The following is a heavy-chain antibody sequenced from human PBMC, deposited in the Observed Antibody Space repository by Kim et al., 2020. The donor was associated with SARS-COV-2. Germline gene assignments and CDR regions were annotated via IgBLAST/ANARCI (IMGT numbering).Heavy chain of an antibody. CDR2: ITGSGSST. D-gene: IGHD3-10*01. J-gene: IGHJ3*02. CDR1: GFTFTQYA. Sequence: GGSLRLSCAASGFTFTQYAMTWVRQVPGKGLEWVSSITGSGSSTYYADSVRGRFTISRDNSRNTLYLRMNSLRADDTAVYYCAQRWQQTGVIWGRGTLVTVSS. CDR3: AQRWQQTGVI. V-gene: IGHV3-23*01.